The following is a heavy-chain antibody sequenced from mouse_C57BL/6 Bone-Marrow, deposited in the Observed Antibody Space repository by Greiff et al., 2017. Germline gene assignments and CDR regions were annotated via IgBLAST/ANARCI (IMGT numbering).Heavy chain of an antibody. Sequence: VQLQQSGAELVKPGASVKLSCKASGYIFTEYTIHWVKQRSGQGLEWIGWFYPGSGSIKYNERFKDKATLTADKSSNTVYMELSRVTSEDSAVYVCARHERYDEDEGYFDYWGQGTTLTVSS. V-gene: IGHV1-62-2*01. J-gene: IGHJ2*01. CDR2: FYPGSGSI. CDR3: ARHERYDEDEGYFDY. D-gene: IGHD2-14*01. CDR1: GYIFTEYT.